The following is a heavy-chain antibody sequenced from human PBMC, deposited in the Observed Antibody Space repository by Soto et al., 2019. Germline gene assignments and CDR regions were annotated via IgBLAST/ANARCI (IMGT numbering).Heavy chain of an antibody. J-gene: IGHJ4*02. CDR3: AQDRGWGVVSPSHDS. CDR2: IRATGGQT. CDR1: GFTFRNFV. V-gene: IGHV3-23*01. Sequence: EVQLLESGGGVVQPGGSLRLSCAASGFTFRNFVMSWLRQSPGQGLEWVSAIRATGGQTFYADSVKGRFTISRDNSKNMLYLQINNLRDEDTALYFCAQDRGWGVVSPSHDSWGQGTLVTVSS. D-gene: IGHD2-21*01.